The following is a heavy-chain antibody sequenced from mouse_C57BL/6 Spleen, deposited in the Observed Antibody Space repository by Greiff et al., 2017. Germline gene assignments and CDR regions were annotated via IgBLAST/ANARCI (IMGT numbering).Heavy chain of an antibody. Sequence: QVQLQQPGAELVRPGSSVKLSCKASGYTFTSYWMHWVKQRPIQGLEWIGNIDPSDSETHYNQKFKDKATLTVDKSSSTAYMQLSSLTSEDSAVYYWERLENYSSPAWFAYWGQGTRVTVSA. D-gene: IGHD2-5*01. CDR2: IDPSDSET. J-gene: IGHJ3*01. V-gene: IGHV1-52*01. CDR3: ERLENYSSPAWFAY. CDR1: GYTFTSYW.